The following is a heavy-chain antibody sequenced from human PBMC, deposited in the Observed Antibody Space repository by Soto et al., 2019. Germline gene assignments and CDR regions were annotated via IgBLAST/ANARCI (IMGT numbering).Heavy chain of an antibody. CDR3: ARVQSPSSGSPGMDF. Sequence: ASVKVSCKASGYTFTDYYMHWVRQAPGQGLEWMGWINPNSGGTNYAQKFQGRVTMTRDTSISTAYMELNRLRSDDTAVYYCARVQSPSSGSPGMDFSGQGPSVTVSS. D-gene: IGHD6-19*01. J-gene: IGHJ6*02. CDR2: INPNSGGT. CDR1: GYTFTDYY. V-gene: IGHV1-2*02.